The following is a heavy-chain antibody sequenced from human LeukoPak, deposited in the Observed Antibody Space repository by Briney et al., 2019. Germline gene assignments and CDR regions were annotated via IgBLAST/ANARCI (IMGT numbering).Heavy chain of an antibody. CDR3: AREPRGGGYSFDY. CDR1: GDSISSGGYY. V-gene: IGHV4-31*03. CDR2: IYYSGST. Sequence: SETLSLTCTVSGDSISSGGYYWSWIRQHPGKGLEWIGYIYYSGSTFYNPSLKSRVTISVDTSKNQFSSRLSSVTAADTAVYYCAREPRGGGYSFDYWGQGTLVTVSS. D-gene: IGHD5-12*01. J-gene: IGHJ4*02.